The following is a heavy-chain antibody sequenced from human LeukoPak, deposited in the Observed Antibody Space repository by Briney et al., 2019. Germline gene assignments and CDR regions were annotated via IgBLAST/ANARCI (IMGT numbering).Heavy chain of an antibody. CDR3: ARGSAYSH. D-gene: IGHD3-22*01. CDR1: GFTVGTNY. J-gene: IGHJ4*02. CDR2: IYSGGST. Sequence: GGSLRLSCAASGFTVGTNYMSWVRQAPGKGLEWVSVIYSGGSTYHSDSVKGRFTISRDNSKNMLYLQMSSLRPEDTAVYYCARGSAYSHWGQGTLVTVSS. V-gene: IGHV3-66*02.